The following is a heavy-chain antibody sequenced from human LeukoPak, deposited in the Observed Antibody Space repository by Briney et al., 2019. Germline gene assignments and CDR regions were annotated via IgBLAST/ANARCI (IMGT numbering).Heavy chain of an antibody. J-gene: IGHJ4*02. V-gene: IGHV1-8*01. Sequence: ASVKVSCKASGYTFTSYDINWVRQAPGQGLEWMGWMNPNSGNTGYAQKFQGRVTMTRNTSISTAYMELSSLRSEDTAVYYCARSYCSGGSRVPFDYWGQGTLVTVSS. CDR1: GYTFTSYD. D-gene: IGHD2-15*01. CDR3: ARSYCSGGSRVPFDY. CDR2: MNPNSGNT.